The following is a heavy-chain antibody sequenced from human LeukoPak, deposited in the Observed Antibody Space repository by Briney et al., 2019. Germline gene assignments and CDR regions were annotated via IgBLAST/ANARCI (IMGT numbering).Heavy chain of an antibody. CDR1: GYTFTCYY. CDR2: INPNSGGT. Sequence: ASVKVSCKASGYTFTCYYMHWVRQAPGQGLEWMGWINPNSGGTNYAQKFQGRVTMTRDTSISTAYMELSRLRSDDTAVYYCARAHGGRYFDWLVIWGQGTMVTVSS. D-gene: IGHD3-9*01. J-gene: IGHJ3*02. CDR3: ARAHGGRYFDWLVI. V-gene: IGHV1-2*02.